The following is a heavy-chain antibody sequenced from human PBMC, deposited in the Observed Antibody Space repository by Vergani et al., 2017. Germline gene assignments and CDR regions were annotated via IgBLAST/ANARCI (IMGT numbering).Heavy chain of an antibody. D-gene: IGHD6-6*01. J-gene: IGHJ5*02. V-gene: IGHV3-23*01. Sequence: EVQLLESGGGLVQPGGSLRLSCAASGFTFSSYAMSWVRQAPGKGLQWVSAISGGGGSTYYADSVKGRFTISRDNSKNTLYLQMNSLRAEDTAVYYCAKVGRVGPTAEQLPRGWFDPWGQGTLVTVSS. CDR3: AKVGRVGPTAEQLPRGWFDP. CDR1: GFTFSSYA. CDR2: ISGGGGST.